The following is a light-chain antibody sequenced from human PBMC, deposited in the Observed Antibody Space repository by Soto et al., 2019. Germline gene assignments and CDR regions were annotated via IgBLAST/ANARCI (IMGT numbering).Light chain of an antibody. CDR3: QKYNSDPRT. V-gene: IGKV1-27*01. Sequence: DIQMTQSPSSLSASVGDRVTITCGASQGIANYLAWYQHKPGKVPNLLIYAASTLQSGVPSRFSGGGSGTDSTLTISSLQPEDVETYYCQKYNSDPRTFGQGTKVDIK. CDR2: AAS. J-gene: IGKJ1*01. CDR1: QGIANY.